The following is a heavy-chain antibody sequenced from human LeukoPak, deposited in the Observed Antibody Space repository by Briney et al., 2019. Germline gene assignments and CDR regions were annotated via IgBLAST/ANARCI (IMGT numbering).Heavy chain of an antibody. CDR3: ARGNDALDI. CDR2: IYSGGST. V-gene: IGHV3-53*01. Sequence: PGGSLRLSCAASGFTFSSYNMNWVRQAPGKGLEWVSVIYSGGSTYYADSVKGRFTISRDNSKNTLYLQMNSLRAEDTAVYYCARGNDALDIWGQGTMVTVSS. J-gene: IGHJ3*02. CDR1: GFTFSSYN.